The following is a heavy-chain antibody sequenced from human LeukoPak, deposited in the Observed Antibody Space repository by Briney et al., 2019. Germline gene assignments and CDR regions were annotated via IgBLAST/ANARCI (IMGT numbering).Heavy chain of an antibody. V-gene: IGHV3-23*01. J-gene: IGHJ4*02. Sequence: TGGSLRLSCAASGFTFSSYAMSWVRQAPGKGLEWVSAISGSGGSTYYADSVKGRFTISRDNSKNTLYLQMNSLGAEDTAVYYCAKEGSYYSYYFDYWGQGTLVTVSS. CDR2: ISGSGGST. CDR3: AKEGSYYSYYFDY. D-gene: IGHD3-10*01. CDR1: GFTFSSYA.